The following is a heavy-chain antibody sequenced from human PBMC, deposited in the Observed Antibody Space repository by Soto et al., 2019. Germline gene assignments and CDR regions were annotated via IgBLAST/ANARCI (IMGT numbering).Heavy chain of an antibody. J-gene: IGHJ5*02. CDR3: ARQAGRGGIAARLYNWFDP. D-gene: IGHD6-6*01. V-gene: IGHV4-39*01. CDR2: IYYSGST. Sequence: SETLSLTCTVSGGSISSSSYYWGWIRQPPGKGLEWIGSIYYSGSTYYNPSLKGRVTISVDTSKNQFSLKLSSVTAADTAVYYCARQAGRGGIAARLYNWFDPWGQGTLVTVSS. CDR1: GGSISSSSYY.